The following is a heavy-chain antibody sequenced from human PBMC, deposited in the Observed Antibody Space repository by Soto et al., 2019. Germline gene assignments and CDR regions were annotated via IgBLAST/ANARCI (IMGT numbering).Heavy chain of an antibody. J-gene: IGHJ5*02. V-gene: IGHV3-7*03. Sequence: EVYLVESGGGLVQPGGSLRLSCEASGFMFSNYWMNWVRQAPGKGLQWVANIKEDGSDKSYVDSVKGRFTISRDNAKKSLYPQMNSLRVEDTDLYYCGRVSCYCDVVDPWGQGTLVIVSS. CDR3: GRVSCYCDVVDP. CDR2: IKEDGSDK. CDR1: GFMFSNYW. D-gene: IGHD4-17*01.